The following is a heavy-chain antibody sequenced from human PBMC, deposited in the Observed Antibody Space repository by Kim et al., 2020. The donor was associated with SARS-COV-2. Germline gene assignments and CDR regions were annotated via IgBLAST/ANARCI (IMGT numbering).Heavy chain of an antibody. J-gene: IGHJ6*02. D-gene: IGHD3-16*01. Sequence: GGTTDYAAPVQGRFTISRDDSKNTLYLQMNSLNTEDTAVYYCTTTFLMDVWGQGTTVTVSS. V-gene: IGHV3-15*01. CDR2: GGTT. CDR3: TTTFLMDV.